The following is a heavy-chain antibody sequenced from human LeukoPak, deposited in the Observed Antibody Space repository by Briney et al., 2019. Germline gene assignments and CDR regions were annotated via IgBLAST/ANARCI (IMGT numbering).Heavy chain of an antibody. CDR2: IYYSGST. CDR1: GSSISSIIYY. CDR3: ARQRRVLLWFGELSNWFDP. V-gene: IGHV4-39*01. J-gene: IGHJ5*02. Sequence: SETLSLTCTVSGSSISSIIYYWGWICQPPGKGLEWIGSIYYSGSTYYNPSLKSRVTISVDTSKNQFSLKLSSVTAADTAVYYCARQRRVLLWFGELSNWFDPWGQGTLVTVSS. D-gene: IGHD3-10*01.